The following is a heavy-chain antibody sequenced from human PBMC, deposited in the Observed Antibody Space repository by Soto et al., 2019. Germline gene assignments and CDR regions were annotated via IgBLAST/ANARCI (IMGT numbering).Heavy chain of an antibody. CDR2: VYYNGNT. Sequence: QVQLQELGPGLVKPSETLSLTCIVSGGSISSHYWSWIRQAPGKGLEWIGYVYYNGNTNINPSLKSRVTISIDTSKNQFSLKLNSVTAADTAVYYCARGFCTGGGCQLNYFDYWGQGTLVTVSS. V-gene: IGHV4-59*11. CDR3: ARGFCTGGGCQLNYFDY. J-gene: IGHJ4*02. CDR1: GGSISSHY. D-gene: IGHD2-8*02.